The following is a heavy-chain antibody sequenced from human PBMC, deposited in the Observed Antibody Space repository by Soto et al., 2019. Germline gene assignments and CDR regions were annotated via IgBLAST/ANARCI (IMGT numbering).Heavy chain of an antibody. V-gene: IGHV4-39*02. Sequence: WGWIRQPPGKGLEWIGSVHSSGGTYYNSSLNGRVTISIDTSNNHFSLNLISVTAADTAVYFCSSILVGAPRHSGFDSRGQGTLVTVSS. CDR2: VHSSGGT. D-gene: IGHD2-2*01. J-gene: IGHJ4*02. CDR3: SSILVGAPRHSGFDS.